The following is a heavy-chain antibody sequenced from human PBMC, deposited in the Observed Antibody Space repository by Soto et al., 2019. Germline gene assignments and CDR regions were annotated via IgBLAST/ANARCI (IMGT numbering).Heavy chain of an antibody. CDR1: GFTFDDYG. V-gene: IGHV3-20*04. J-gene: IGHJ4*02. D-gene: IGHD1-26*01. CDR3: VRGASLNFDY. Sequence: EVQLVESGGGVLRPGGSLRLSCAASGFTFDDYGMSWARQAPGKGLEWVSGVNWNGGSTGYADSVKGRFTISRDNANITLYLQMNSLRDEDTAFYYCVRGASLNFDYWGQGTLVTVSS. CDR2: VNWNGGST.